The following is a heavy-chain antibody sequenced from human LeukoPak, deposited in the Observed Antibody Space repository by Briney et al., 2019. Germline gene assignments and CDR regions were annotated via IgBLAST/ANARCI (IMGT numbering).Heavy chain of an antibody. D-gene: IGHD3-22*01. J-gene: IGHJ4*02. Sequence: SETLSLTCTVSGGSIRSGSHYWAWIRQPPGKGLEWIGSIYYSGSTYYNPSLEDRVTISIDTSKNHFSLKLSSLSAADTSVYYCAKRDDSGGNLVDFWGQGTLVTVS. V-gene: IGHV4-39*02. CDR1: GGSIRSGSHY. CDR3: AKRDDSGGNLVDF. CDR2: IYYSGST.